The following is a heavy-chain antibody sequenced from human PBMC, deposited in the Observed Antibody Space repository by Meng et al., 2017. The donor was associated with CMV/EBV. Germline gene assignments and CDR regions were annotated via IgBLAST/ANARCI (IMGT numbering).Heavy chain of an antibody. CDR3: ARVGIAAAGKGGFDY. Sequence: VELVESGGLLVKPGGSLRLSCAASGFTFSSYSMNWVRQAPGKGLEWVSSISSSSSYIYYADSVKGRFTISRDNAKNSLYLQMNSLRAEDTAVYYCARVGIAAAGKGGFDYWGQGTLVTVSS. CDR1: GFTFSSYS. J-gene: IGHJ4*02. V-gene: IGHV3-21*01. D-gene: IGHD6-13*01. CDR2: ISSSSSYI.